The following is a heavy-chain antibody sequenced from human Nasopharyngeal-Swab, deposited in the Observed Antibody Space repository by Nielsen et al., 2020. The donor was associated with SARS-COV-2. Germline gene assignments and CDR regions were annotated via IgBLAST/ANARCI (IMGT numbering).Heavy chain of an antibody. J-gene: IGHJ6*03. D-gene: IGHD3-10*01. CDR1: GGSISSSSYY. V-gene: IGHV4-39*07. CDR3: ARERGRGGIWNYYYYYMDV. Sequence: GSLRLSCTVSGGSISSSSYYWGWIRQPPGKGLEWIGSIYYSGSTYYNPSLKSRVTISVDTSKNQFSLKLSSVTAADPAVYYCARERGRGGIWNYYYYYMDVWGKGTTLTVSS. CDR2: IYYSGST.